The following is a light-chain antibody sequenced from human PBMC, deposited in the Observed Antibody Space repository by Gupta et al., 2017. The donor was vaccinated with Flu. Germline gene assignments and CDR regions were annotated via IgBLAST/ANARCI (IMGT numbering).Light chain of an antibody. CDR3: AAWDDSLNGWV. Sequence: RVTISCSGSSSNIGVNPVNWYQQFPGTVPKLLIHTNSQRPSGVPERFSGSKSGASASLAISGLLFEDEADYYCAAWDDSLNGWVFGGGTKLTVL. V-gene: IGLV1-44*01. J-gene: IGLJ3*02. CDR2: TNS. CDR1: SSNIGVNP.